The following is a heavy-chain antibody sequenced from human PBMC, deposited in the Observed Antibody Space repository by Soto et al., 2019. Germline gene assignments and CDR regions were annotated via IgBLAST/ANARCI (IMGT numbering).Heavy chain of an antibody. CDR3: AKSTCSIDGSCHGGYFDF. D-gene: IGHD2-2*01. CDR1: GFIFSNYA. J-gene: IGHJ4*02. CDR2: ISGSGGNT. V-gene: IGHV3-23*01. Sequence: EVQLLESGGGLGQPGGSLRLSCAASGFIFSNYAMSWVRQAPGKGLEWVSAISGSGGNTYHADSVKGRFSISRDNSKNTWYLQMNSLRAEDTAVYYCAKSTCSIDGSCHGGYFDFWGQGTLVTVSS.